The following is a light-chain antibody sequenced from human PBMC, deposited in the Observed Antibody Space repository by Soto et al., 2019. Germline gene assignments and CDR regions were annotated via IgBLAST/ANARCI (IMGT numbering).Light chain of an antibody. Sequence: IVLTQSPATLSVSPGERATLSCRASQRISSKFAWYQQKPGQAPRLLIYGVSSRAAGVPPRFSGSGSGTEFTLTINSLLSEDFGVYYCQQYKSWPTFGQGTKVDIK. CDR1: QRISSK. J-gene: IGKJ1*01. CDR3: QQYKSWPT. V-gene: IGKV3-15*01. CDR2: GVS.